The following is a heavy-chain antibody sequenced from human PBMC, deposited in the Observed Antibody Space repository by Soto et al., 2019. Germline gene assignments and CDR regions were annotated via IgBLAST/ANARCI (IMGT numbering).Heavy chain of an antibody. J-gene: IGHJ4*02. CDR2: INAGNGNT. CDR1: GGTFSSYT. D-gene: IGHD2-8*02. CDR3: ARGDWWLFDY. Sequence: ASVKVSCKASGGTFSSYTISWVRQAPGQGLEWMGWINAGNGNTKYSQKFQGRVTITRDTSASTAYMELSSLKSEDTAVYYCARGDWWLFDYWGQGTLVTVSS. V-gene: IGHV1-3*01.